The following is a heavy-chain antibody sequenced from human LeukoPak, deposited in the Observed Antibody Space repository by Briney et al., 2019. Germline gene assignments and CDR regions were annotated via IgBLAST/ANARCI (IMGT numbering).Heavy chain of an antibody. V-gene: IGHV4-31*03. CDR3: AIRTGMAVDY. CDR1: GGSISSGGYY. Sequence: SQTLSLTCTVSGGSISSGGYYWSRIRQHPGKGLEWIGYIYYSGSTYYNPSLKSRVTISVDTSKNQFSLKLSSVTAADTAVYYCAIRTGMAVDYWGQGTLVTVAS. J-gene: IGHJ4*02. CDR2: IYYSGST. D-gene: IGHD1-14*01.